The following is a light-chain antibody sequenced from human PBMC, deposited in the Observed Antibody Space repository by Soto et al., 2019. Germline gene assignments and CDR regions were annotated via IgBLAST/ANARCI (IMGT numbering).Light chain of an antibody. Sequence: DIQMTQSPSILSASVGARVTITCRASQSIRSWLAWYQQKPGKAPKLLMYKASSLESGVPSRFSGSGSGTEFTLTISSLQPDDFATYYCQQYNSYSWTFGQGTKVDIK. V-gene: IGKV1-5*03. CDR1: QSIRSW. CDR3: QQYNSYSWT. CDR2: KAS. J-gene: IGKJ1*01.